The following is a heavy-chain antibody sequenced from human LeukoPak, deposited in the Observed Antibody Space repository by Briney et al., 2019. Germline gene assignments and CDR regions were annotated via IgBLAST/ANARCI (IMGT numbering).Heavy chain of an antibody. D-gene: IGHD6-19*01. J-gene: IGHJ4*02. CDR3: ARGGAVAGTWAFDY. CDR1: GFTFSSYA. V-gene: IGHV3-30*04. CDR2: ISYDGSNK. Sequence: GGSLRLSCAASGFTFSSYAMHWVRQAPGKGLEWVAVISYDGSNKYYADSVKGRFTISRDNSKNTLYLQMNSLRAEDTAVYYCARGGAVAGTWAFDYWGQGTLVTVSS.